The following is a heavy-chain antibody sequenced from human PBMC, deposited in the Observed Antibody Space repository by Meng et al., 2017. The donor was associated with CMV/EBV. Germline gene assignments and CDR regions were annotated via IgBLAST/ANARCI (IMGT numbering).Heavy chain of an antibody. CDR3: ARVTVMLPYAKDFDY. J-gene: IGHJ4*02. V-gene: IGHV1-2*02. CDR2: IDPNSGAT. CDR1: GYTFTSYY. Sequence: ASVKVSCKASGYTFTSYYIHWVRQAPGQGLEWKGWIDPNSGATNYAQKFQGRVTMTRDTSISTSYMELSRLKSDDTAVYYCARVTVMLPYAKDFDYWGQGTLVTVSS. D-gene: IGHD2-8*01.